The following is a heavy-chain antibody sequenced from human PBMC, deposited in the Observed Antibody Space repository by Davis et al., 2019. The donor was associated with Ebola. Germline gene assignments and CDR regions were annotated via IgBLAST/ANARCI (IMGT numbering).Heavy chain of an antibody. Sequence: ASVKVSCKASGYTFTSYGISRVRQAPGQGLEWMGWISAYTGDTNYAQKFQGRVTMTTDTSTSTAYMELRSLRSDDTAVYYCARDVVVVAATDWFDPWGQGTLVTVS. V-gene: IGHV1-18*01. J-gene: IGHJ5*02. CDR3: ARDVVVVAATDWFDP. CDR1: GYTFTSYG. D-gene: IGHD2-15*01. CDR2: ISAYTGDT.